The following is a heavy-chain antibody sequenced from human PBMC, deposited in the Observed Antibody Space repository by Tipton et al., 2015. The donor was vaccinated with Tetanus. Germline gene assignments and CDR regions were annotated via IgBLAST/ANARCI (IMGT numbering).Heavy chain of an antibody. D-gene: IGHD3-10*01. J-gene: IGHJ6*02. CDR2: TSGSGLST. CDR3: AKAYYHGSGSSSILYGADV. CDR1: GFTFSSYS. Sequence: SLRLSCAASGFTFSSYSMNWVRQVPGKGLEWVSATSGSGLSTYYADSVNGRFTISRDNSKNTLYVQINSLRAEDAAVYYCAKAYYHGSGSSSILYGADVWGQGTTVTVSS. V-gene: IGHV3-23*01.